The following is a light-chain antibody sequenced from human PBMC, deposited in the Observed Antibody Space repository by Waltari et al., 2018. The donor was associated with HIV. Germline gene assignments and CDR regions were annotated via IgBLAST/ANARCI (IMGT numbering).Light chain of an antibody. CDR3: QVWDSTSDQRI. CDR2: DDF. Sequence: SYVLTQTPSVSVAPGQTATITCGGNYIGAKTVQWYQQKSGQAPVLLIYDDFDRPSRIPERFSASNSGNTATLTSSRVGAGDEADYYCQVWDSTSDQRIFGGGTKLTVL. V-gene: IGLV3-21*02. J-gene: IGLJ2*01. CDR1: YIGAKT.